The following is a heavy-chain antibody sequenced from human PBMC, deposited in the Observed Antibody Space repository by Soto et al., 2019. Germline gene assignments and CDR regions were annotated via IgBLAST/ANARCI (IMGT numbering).Heavy chain of an antibody. J-gene: IGHJ3*02. CDR3: ARAPGGIDAFDI. CDR2: TYYRSKWYN. D-gene: IGHD3-16*01. V-gene: IGHV6-1*01. CDR1: GDSVSSNSAA. Sequence: SQTLSLTCAISGDSVSSNSAAWNWIRQSPSRGLEWLGRTYYRSKWYNDYAVSVKSRISINPDTSKDQFSLQLNSVTPEDMAVYYCARAPGGIDAFDIWGQGTMVTVSS.